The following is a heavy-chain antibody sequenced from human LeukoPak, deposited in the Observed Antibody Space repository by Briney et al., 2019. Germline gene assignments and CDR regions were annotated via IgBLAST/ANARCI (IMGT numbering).Heavy chain of an antibody. J-gene: IGHJ6*02. CDR1: GFTFSSYA. CDR3: AKDRPHYYGSGSYYPDTMDV. CDR2: ISGSGGST. D-gene: IGHD3-10*01. V-gene: IGHV3-23*01. Sequence: GGSLRLSCAASGFTFSSYAMSWVRQAPGKGLEWVSAISGSGGSTYYADSVKGRFTISRDNSKNTLYLQMNSLRAEDTAVYYCAKDRPHYYGSGSYYPDTMDVWGQGTTVTVSS.